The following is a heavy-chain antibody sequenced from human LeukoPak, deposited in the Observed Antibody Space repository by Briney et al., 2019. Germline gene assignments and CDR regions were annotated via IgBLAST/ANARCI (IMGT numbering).Heavy chain of an antibody. CDR3: ARARQGDGDY. D-gene: IGHD3-10*01. V-gene: IGHV3-7*05. CDR1: GVTFSTYW. Sequence: GGSLRLSCAASGVTFSTYWLCWVRQAPGKGLEWVNNIKEDRSEKYYVHSVKRRFTISRDNAKNSLYLQMNSLRAEDTAVYYCARARQGDGDYWGQGTLVTVSS. J-gene: IGHJ4*02. CDR2: IKEDRSEK.